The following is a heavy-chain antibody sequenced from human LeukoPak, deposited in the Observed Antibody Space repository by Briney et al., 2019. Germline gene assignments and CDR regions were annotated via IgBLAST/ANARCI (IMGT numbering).Heavy chain of an antibody. D-gene: IGHD2-2*01. J-gene: IGHJ4*02. CDR1: GFTFSSYW. CDR2: IKTDGSQI. V-gene: IGHV3-7*01. CDR3: AQGDCSSISCPGPLN. Sequence: GGSLRLSCVASGFTFSSYWMTWVRQAPGKGLEWVANIKTDGSQIYYVDSVKGRFTISRDNSKNTLYLQMNSLRAEDTSVYYCAQGDCSSISCPGPLNWGQGTLVTVSS.